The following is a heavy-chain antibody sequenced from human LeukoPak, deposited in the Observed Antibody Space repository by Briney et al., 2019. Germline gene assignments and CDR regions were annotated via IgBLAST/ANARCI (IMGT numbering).Heavy chain of an antibody. J-gene: IGHJ4*02. CDR2: ISYDGSNK. CDR3: ARAPAQDSGASMGH. CDR1: GFTFSSYA. V-gene: IGHV3-30*04. Sequence: GGSLRLSCAASGFTFSSYAMHWVRQAPGKGLEWVAVISYDGSNKYYADSVKGRFTISRDNSKNTLYLQMNSRRAEDTAVYYCARAPAQDSGASMGHWGQGTLVTVSS. D-gene: IGHD6-19*01.